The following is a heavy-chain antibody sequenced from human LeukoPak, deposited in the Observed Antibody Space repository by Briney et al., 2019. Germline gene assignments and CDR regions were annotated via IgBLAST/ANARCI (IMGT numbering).Heavy chain of an antibody. J-gene: IGHJ4*02. CDR2: ISGRGDNT. V-gene: IGHV3-23*01. Sequence: GGSLRLSCAASGFTFSGYAMSWVSQAPGKGLEWVSGISGRGDNTYYADSVKGRFTISRDNSKNTLRLQMNSLRDEDTAVYYCAKRVQGNTGPFHCWGQGTLASVSS. CDR3: AKRVQGNTGPFHC. CDR1: GFTFSGYA. D-gene: IGHD4-23*01.